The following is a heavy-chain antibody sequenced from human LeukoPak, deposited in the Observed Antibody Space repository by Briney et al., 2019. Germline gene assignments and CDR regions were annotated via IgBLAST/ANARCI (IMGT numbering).Heavy chain of an antibody. J-gene: IGHJ5*02. CDR2: INHSGST. V-gene: IGHV4-34*01. CDR1: GGSFSGYY. CDR3: ASRGFGVVPWAAENWFDP. Sequence: PSETLSLTCAVYGGSFSGYYWSWIRQPPGKGLEWIGEINHSGSTNYSPSLKSRVTISVDTSKNQFSLKLSSVTAADTAVYYCASRGFGVVPWAAENWFDPWGQGTLVTVSS. D-gene: IGHD3-3*01.